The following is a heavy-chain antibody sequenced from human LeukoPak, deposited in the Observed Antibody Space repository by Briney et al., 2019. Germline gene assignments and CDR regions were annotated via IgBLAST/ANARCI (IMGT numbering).Heavy chain of an antibody. CDR3: ARHLDIVVVPAAKRWFDP. J-gene: IGHJ5*02. V-gene: IGHV4-59*01. Sequence: SETLSLXCTVSGDAISSYYWSWIRQPPGKGLEWIGYIYHSGSINYNPSLKSRVTISVDTSNNLVSLKLSSVTAADTAVYYCARHLDIVVVPAAKRWFDPWGQGTLVTVSS. CDR1: GDAISSYY. D-gene: IGHD2-2*01. CDR2: IYHSGSI.